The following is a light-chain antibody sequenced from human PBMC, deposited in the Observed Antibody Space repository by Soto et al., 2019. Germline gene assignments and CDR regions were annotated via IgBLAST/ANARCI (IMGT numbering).Light chain of an antibody. Sequence: EIEMTQSPATLCVSPGEGATLYFSANQSVRSNLAWYQQTPGQAPRLLIYGASTRATGVLPRFSGSGSGTEFTLTISNLQSEDFGVYYCQQYENWPPYTFGQGTKGDIK. J-gene: IGKJ2*01. CDR2: GAS. CDR3: QQYENWPPYT. V-gene: IGKV3-15*01. CDR1: QSVRSN.